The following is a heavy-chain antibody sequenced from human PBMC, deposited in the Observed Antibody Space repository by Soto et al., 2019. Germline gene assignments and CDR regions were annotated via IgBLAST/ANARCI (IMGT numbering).Heavy chain of an antibody. V-gene: IGHV4-30-2*01. Sequence: QLQLHQSGSGLVRPSETLALTCTVSGASISSGPYSWSWLRQTPGKGLESIGFIYHSGSTTYNPALKDRVTISIDKSNDQFSLRLNSMTSADTAVYFCAKGGIREGLKHLNTWGQGTLVAVSS. CDR3: AKGGIREGLKHLNT. CDR2: IYHSGST. D-gene: IGHD3-10*01. J-gene: IGHJ5*02. CDR1: GASISSGPYS.